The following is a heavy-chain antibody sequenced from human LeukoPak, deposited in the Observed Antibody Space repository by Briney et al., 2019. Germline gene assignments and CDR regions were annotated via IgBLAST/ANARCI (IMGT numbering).Heavy chain of an antibody. CDR3: ASYNGGGWDV. D-gene: IGHD4-23*01. J-gene: IGHJ6*02. V-gene: IGHV3-7*01. CDR2: IKQEGDET. CDR1: GFTFTTYW. Sequence: GGSLRLSCAASGFTFTTYWMSWVRQAPVKGLEWVANIKQEGDETYYVDSVKGRFSISRDNANNSLFLQMNSLRVDDTAVYYCASYNGGGWDVWGQGTTVTVSS.